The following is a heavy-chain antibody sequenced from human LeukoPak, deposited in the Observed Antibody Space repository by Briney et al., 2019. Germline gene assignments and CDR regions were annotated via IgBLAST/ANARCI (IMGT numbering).Heavy chain of an antibody. Sequence: GGSLRLSCAAWGFTFSNCAMSGVREARGRGLEGLSAIRGTGGSTYSADSVKGPFTISRDNSQNTLYLQMNSLRAEDTAVYYCAKRDIVVVPSAIEDYWGQGTLVTVSS. CDR1: GFTFSNCA. CDR3: AKRDIVVVPSAIEDY. J-gene: IGHJ4*02. V-gene: IGHV3-23*01. D-gene: IGHD2-2*01. CDR2: IRGTGGST.